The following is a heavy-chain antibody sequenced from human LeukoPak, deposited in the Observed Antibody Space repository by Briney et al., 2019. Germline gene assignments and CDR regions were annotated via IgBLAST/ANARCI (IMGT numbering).Heavy chain of an antibody. Sequence: GASVKVSCKVSGGSFIHYTITWVRQAPGQGLEWIGRVIPILGIVNYAQDFQGRVTITADKSTRTHYMELSSLRSDDTAVYYCARGREWFGPWGQGTLVTVSS. J-gene: IGHJ5*02. D-gene: IGHD1-26*01. CDR1: GGSFIHYT. CDR3: ARGREWFGP. V-gene: IGHV1-69*02. CDR2: VIPILGIV.